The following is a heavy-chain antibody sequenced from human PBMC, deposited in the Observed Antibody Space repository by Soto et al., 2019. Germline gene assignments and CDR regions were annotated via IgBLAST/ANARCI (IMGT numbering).Heavy chain of an antibody. D-gene: IGHD3-3*01. CDR2: ISTYNDKK. Sequence: QLQLVQSGAEVKTPGASVRVSCKAAGFSFSTYGITWVRQAPGQGLEWMGWISTYNDKKSNAQKFQGRVTFTTDTSTATVYMELRSLVSDDTAVYYCARDFGSDLSAPGGIFDYWGQGTLVTVSS. J-gene: IGHJ4*02. CDR1: GFSFSTYG. V-gene: IGHV1-18*04. CDR3: ARDFGSDLSAPGGIFDY.